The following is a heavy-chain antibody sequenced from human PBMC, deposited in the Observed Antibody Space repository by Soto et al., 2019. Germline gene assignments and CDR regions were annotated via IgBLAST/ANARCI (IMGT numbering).Heavy chain of an antibody. CDR3: ARNGDSSDYRGWFDP. CDR2: ISSSSSTI. V-gene: IGHV3-48*01. Sequence: PGGSLRLSCAASGFTFSSYSMNWVRQAPGKGLEWVSYISSSSSTIYYADSVKGRFTISRDNSKNTLYLQMNSLRAEDTAVYYCARNGDSSDYRGWFDPWGQRTLVTVSS. CDR1: GFTFSSYS. D-gene: IGHD3-22*01. J-gene: IGHJ5*02.